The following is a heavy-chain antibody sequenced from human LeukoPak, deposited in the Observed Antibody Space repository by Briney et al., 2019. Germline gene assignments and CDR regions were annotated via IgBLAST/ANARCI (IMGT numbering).Heavy chain of an antibody. CDR2: IYSGGTT. CDR3: ARDLYGSGIGS. J-gene: IGHJ5*02. D-gene: IGHD3-10*01. CDR1: GFTVSSNY. V-gene: IGHV3-53*01. Sequence: PGGSLRLSCAASGFTVSSNYMSWVRQAPGKGLEWVSVIYSGGTTYYADSVKGRFTISRDNSKNTLYLQMNSLRAEDTAVYYCARDLYGSGIGSWGQGTLVTVSS.